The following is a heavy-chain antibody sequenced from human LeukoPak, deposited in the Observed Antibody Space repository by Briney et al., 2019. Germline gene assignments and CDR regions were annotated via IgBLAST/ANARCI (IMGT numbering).Heavy chain of an antibody. J-gene: IGHJ4*02. CDR1: GGSFSGYY. V-gene: IGHV4-34*01. CDR3: ARGPYYDSSGYSVV. D-gene: IGHD3-22*01. CDR2: INHSGST. Sequence: PSETLSLTCDVYGGSFSGYYWSWIRQPPGKGLEWIGEINHSGSTNYNPSLKSRVTISLDTSKNQFSLKLSSVTAADTAVYYCARGPYYDSSGYSVVWGQGTPVTVSS.